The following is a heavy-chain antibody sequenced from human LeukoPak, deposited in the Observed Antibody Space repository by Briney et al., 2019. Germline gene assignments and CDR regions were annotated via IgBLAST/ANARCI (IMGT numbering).Heavy chain of an antibody. CDR1: GFTYRIYA. Sequence: GGSLRLSCSASGFTYRIYAMMCVRQAPGNGLEYVSAINNNGYDTYYADSVKGRFSISRDNYKNTLYFRMSSLIPEDTAVYYCVKRVDCSGARCSLGMDQWGQGTLVNVS. D-gene: IGHD2-2*01. CDR3: VKRVDCSGARCSLGMDQ. CDR2: INNNGYDT. V-gene: IGHV3-64*05. J-gene: IGHJ1*01.